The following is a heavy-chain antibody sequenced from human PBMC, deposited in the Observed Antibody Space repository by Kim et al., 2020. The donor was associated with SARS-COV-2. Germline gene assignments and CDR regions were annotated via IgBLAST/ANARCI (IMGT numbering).Heavy chain of an antibody. CDR1: GFTFSSYA. Sequence: GGSLRLSCAASGFTFSSYAMHWVRQAPGKGLEWVAVISYDGSNKYYADSVKGRFTISRDNSKNTLYLQMNSLRAEDTAVYYCARGGYSYGTSYYYYYGMDVWGQGTTVTVSS. CDR2: ISYDGSNK. CDR3: ARGGYSYGTSYYYYYGMDV. V-gene: IGHV3-30*04. J-gene: IGHJ6*02. D-gene: IGHD5-18*01.